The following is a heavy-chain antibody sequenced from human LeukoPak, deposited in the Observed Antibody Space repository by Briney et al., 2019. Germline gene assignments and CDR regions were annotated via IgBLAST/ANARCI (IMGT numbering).Heavy chain of an antibody. J-gene: IGHJ5*02. D-gene: IGHD2-2*01. Sequence: PSETLSLTCTVSGGSISSSNYYWGWIRQHPGKGLEWIGYIYYSGSTYYNPSLKSRVTISVDTSKNQFSLKLSSVTAADTAVYYCARGGYCSSTSCSHARWFDPWGQGTLVTVSS. CDR3: ARGGYCSSTSCSHARWFDP. CDR1: GGSISSSNYY. CDR2: IYYSGST. V-gene: IGHV4-31*03.